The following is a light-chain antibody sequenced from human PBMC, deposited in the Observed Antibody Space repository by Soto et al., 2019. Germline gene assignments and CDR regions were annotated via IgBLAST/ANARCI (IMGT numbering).Light chain of an antibody. CDR3: GSWDSSLSAYV. CDR1: SSNIGGNS. V-gene: IGLV1-51*01. CDR2: DDN. J-gene: IGLJ1*01. Sequence: QSVLTQPPSVSAAPGQKVTISCSGSSSNIGGNSVSWYQQLPGTAPKLLIYDDNKRPSGIPDRFSGSKSGTSATLGITGFQTGDEADYYCGSWDSSLSAYVFGIATQVTV.